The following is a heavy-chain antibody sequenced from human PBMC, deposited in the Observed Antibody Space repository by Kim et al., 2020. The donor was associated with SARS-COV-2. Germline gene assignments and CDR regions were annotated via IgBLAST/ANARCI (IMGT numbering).Heavy chain of an antibody. CDR2: IYYSGST. CDR1: GGSISSSSYY. V-gene: IGHV4-39*01. D-gene: IGHD2-2*01. CDR3: ARQNAVPAVDY. J-gene: IGHJ4*02. Sequence: SETLSHTCTVSGGSISSSSYYWGWIRQPPGKGLEWIGSIYYSGSTYYNPSLKSRVTISVDTSKNQFSLKLSSVTAADTAVYYCARQNAVPAVDYWGQGTLVTVSS.